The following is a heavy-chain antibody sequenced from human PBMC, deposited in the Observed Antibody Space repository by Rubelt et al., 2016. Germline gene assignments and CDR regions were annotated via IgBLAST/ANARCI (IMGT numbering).Heavy chain of an antibody. Sequence: QVQLQQWGAGLLKPSETLSLTCAVYGGSFSGYYWSWIRQPPGKGLEWIGEINHSGSTNCNPSLKSRVTISVDTSKNQFSLKLSSVTAEDTAVHYCARLLRSYWYFDLWGRGTLVTVSS. CDR3: ARLLRSYWYFDL. CDR1: GGSFSGYY. V-gene: IGHV4-34*02. CDR2: INHSGST. J-gene: IGHJ2*01.